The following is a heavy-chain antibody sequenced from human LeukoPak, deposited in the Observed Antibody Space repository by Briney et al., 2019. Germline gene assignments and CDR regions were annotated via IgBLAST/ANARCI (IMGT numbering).Heavy chain of an antibody. CDR3: VGGTGWLPLT. CDR2: IKQDGSEK. Sequence: TGGSLILSCAASGFSLSDYWMNWVRQTPGKGPEWLANIKQDGSEKNYVESVNGRFIISRDNAKNSGYLQMNSLRAEDTAVYYCVGGTGWLPLTWGQGTLVTVSS. V-gene: IGHV3-7*01. CDR1: GFSLSDYW. J-gene: IGHJ5*01. D-gene: IGHD6-19*01.